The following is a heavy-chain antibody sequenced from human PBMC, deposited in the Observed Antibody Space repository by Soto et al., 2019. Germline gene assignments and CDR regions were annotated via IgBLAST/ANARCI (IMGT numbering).Heavy chain of an antibody. V-gene: IGHV1-2*04. D-gene: IGHD6-13*01. CDR1: GYTFTGYY. Sequence: ASVKVSCKASGYTFTGYYMHWVRQAPGQGLEWMGWINPNSGGTNYAQKFQGWVTMTRDTSISTAYMELSRLRSDDTAVYYCARRSGYSSSWLGGWFDPWGQGTLVTVSS. J-gene: IGHJ5*02. CDR3: ARRSGYSSSWLGGWFDP. CDR2: INPNSGGT.